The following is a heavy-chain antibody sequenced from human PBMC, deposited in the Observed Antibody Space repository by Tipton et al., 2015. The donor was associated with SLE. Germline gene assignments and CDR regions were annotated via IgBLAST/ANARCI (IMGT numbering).Heavy chain of an antibody. CDR1: GGSIRSYY. CDR2: IYSSGST. V-gene: IGHV4-59*08. Sequence: TLSLTCTVSGGSIRSYYWSWIRQPPGKGLEWIGYIYSSGSTNYNPSLKSRVTISVDPAKNQFSLKLTSVTAADTAVYYCARGMLTWKGAIIGVDVWGQGTTVTVSS. J-gene: IGHJ6*02. D-gene: IGHD1-1*01. CDR3: ARGMLTWKGAIIGVDV.